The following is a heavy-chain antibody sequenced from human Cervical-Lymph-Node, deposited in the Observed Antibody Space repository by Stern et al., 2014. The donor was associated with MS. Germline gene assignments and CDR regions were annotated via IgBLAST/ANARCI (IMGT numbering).Heavy chain of an antibody. J-gene: IGHJ4*02. D-gene: IGHD1-1*01. V-gene: IGHV3-53*01. CDR3: ARDTSSPERSDW. Sequence: VQLVESGGGVIQPGGSLRLSCTASGFTVSRDYMTWVRPAPGKGLEWVSLMTNVGSTFYTDSVKGRFTIPRDDSKNTVYLHMTSLRAEDTAMYYCARDTSSPERSDWWGQGTLVTVSS. CDR2: MTNVGST. CDR1: GFTVSRDY.